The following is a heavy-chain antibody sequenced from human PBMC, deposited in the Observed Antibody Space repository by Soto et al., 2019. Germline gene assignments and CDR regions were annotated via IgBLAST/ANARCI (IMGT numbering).Heavy chain of an antibody. D-gene: IGHD1-26*01. CDR3: ARLGGSYAVPHFDY. V-gene: IGHV4-59*12. CDR2: IYYSGTT. J-gene: IGHJ4*02. Sequence: WTWIRQPPGKGLEWMGYIYYSGTTTNYNHSLKSRVTLSVDTSKNQFSLKLSSVTAADTAVYYCARLGGSYAVPHFDYWGQGTLVTVSS.